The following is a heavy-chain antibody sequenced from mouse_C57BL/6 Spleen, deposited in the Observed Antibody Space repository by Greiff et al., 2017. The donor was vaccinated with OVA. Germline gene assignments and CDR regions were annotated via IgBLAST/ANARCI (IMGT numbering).Heavy chain of an antibody. CDR1: GYTFTSYW. Sequence: VQLKQPGAELVKPGASVKLSCKASGYTFTSYWMHWVKQRPGQGLEWIGMIHPNSGSTNYNEKFKSKATLTVDKSSSTAYMQLSSLTSEDSAVYYCARPPYVSYWYFDVWGTGTTVTVSS. J-gene: IGHJ1*03. CDR3: ARPPYVSYWYFDV. D-gene: IGHD2-12*01. V-gene: IGHV1-64*01. CDR2: IHPNSGST.